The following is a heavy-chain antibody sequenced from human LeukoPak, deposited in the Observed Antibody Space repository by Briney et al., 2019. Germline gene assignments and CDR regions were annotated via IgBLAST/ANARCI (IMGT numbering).Heavy chain of an antibody. CDR2: IYHSGST. Sequence: SETLSLTCTVSGYSISSGYYWGWIRQPPGEGLEWIGSIYHSGSTYYNPSLKSRVTISVDTSKNQFSLKLSSVTAADTAVYYCAKYSSSLYFDYWGQGTLVTVSS. CDR1: GYSISSGYY. CDR3: AKYSSSLYFDY. V-gene: IGHV4-38-2*02. D-gene: IGHD6-13*01. J-gene: IGHJ4*02.